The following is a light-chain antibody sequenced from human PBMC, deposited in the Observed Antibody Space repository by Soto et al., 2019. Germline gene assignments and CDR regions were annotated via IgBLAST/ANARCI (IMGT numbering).Light chain of an antibody. CDR3: MQALQTPLT. J-gene: IGKJ4*01. Sequence: IVMTQSPLSLPVTPGEPASIPCRSSQSLLHSNGYNYLDWYLQKPGQSPQLLIYLGSSRASGVPDRFSGSGSGTDFTLKISRVEAEDVGVYYCMQALQTPLTFGGGTKVDIK. CDR2: LGS. CDR1: QSLLHSNGYNY. V-gene: IGKV2-28*01.